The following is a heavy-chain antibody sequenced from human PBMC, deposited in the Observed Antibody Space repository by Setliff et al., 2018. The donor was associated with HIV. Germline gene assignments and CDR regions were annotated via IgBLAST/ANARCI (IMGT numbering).Heavy chain of an antibody. D-gene: IGHD2-15*01. Sequence: PSETLSLTCTVSGGSISSISYYWGWIRQPPGKGLEWIGSIYYSGSTYYNPSLKSRVTISVDRSKNQFSLKLNSVTAADTAMYYCARHPPYCSGSCYRGKGYYFDYWGQGTLVTVSS. V-gene: IGHV4-39*01. CDR3: ARHPPYCSGSCYRGKGYYFDY. J-gene: IGHJ4*02. CDR1: GGSISSISYY. CDR2: IYYSGST.